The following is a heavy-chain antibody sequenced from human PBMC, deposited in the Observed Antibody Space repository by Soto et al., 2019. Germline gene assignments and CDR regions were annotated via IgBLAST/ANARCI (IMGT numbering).Heavy chain of an antibody. J-gene: IGHJ6*02. V-gene: IGHV4-39*01. CDR1: GGSISSSSYY. CDR2: IYYSGST. CDR3: ARHGVVVPAAFRAYYYYGMDV. D-gene: IGHD2-2*01. Sequence: SSETLSLTCTVSGGSISSSSYYWGWIRQPPGKGLEWIGSIYYSGSTYYNPSLKSRVTISVDTSKNQFSLKLSSVTAADTAVYYCARHGVVVPAAFRAYYYYGMDVWGQGTTVTVSS.